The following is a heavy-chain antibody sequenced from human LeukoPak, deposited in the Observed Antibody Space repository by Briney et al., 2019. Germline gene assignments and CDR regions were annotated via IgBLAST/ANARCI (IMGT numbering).Heavy chain of an antibody. D-gene: IGHD4/OR15-4a*01. CDR3: AKPTMVTTPETDY. Sequence: GGSLRLSCAASGFTFSNNAMNWVRQAPGKGLEWVSSISGSGGNTYYTDSVKGRFTISRDNSKNTLYLQMNSLTAEDTAVYYCAKPTMVTTPETDYWGQGTRVTVSS. V-gene: IGHV3-23*01. J-gene: IGHJ4*02. CDR1: GFTFSNNA. CDR2: ISGSGGNT.